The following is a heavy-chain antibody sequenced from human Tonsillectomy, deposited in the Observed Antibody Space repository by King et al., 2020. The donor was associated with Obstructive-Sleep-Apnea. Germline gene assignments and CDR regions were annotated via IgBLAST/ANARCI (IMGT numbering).Heavy chain of an antibody. D-gene: IGHD3-22*01. Sequence: VQLQESGPGLVKPSQTLSLTCTFSGGSISSGGYYWSWIRQHPGKGLEWIGYIYYSGSTYYNPSLKSRVTISVDTSKNQFSLKLSSVTAADTAGYYCATDVLHSYYYYSSGYYHVGSFDIWGQGTMVTVSS. CDR2: IYYSGST. V-gene: IGHV4-31*03. J-gene: IGHJ3*02. CDR3: ATDVLHSYYYYSSGYYHVGSFDI. CDR1: GGSISSGGYY.